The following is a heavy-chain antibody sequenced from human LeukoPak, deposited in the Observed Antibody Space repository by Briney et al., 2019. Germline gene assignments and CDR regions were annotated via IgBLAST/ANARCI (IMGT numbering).Heavy chain of an antibody. V-gene: IGHV4-59*11. Sequence: PSETLSLTCTVSGGSISSHYWSWIRQPPGKGLEWIGYIYYSGSTNYNPSLKSRVTISVDTSKNQFSLKLSSVTAADTAVYYCARVMGWSGYFDSWGQGTLVTVSS. CDR3: ARVMGWSGYFDS. D-gene: IGHD3-3*01. CDR1: GGSISSHY. CDR2: IYYSGST. J-gene: IGHJ4*02.